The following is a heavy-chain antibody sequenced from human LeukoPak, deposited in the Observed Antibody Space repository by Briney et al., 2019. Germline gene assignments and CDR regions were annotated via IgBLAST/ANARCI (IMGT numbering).Heavy chain of an antibody. Sequence: SETLSLTCTVSGGSISSGGYYWSWIRQPPGKGLEWIGYIYHSGSTYYNPSLKSRVTISVDRSKNQFSLKLSSVTAAGTAVYYCARDLRITMVRGDHFDYWGQGTLVTVSS. J-gene: IGHJ4*02. CDR1: GGSISSGGYY. CDR2: IYHSGST. V-gene: IGHV4-30-2*01. D-gene: IGHD3-10*01. CDR3: ARDLRITMVRGDHFDY.